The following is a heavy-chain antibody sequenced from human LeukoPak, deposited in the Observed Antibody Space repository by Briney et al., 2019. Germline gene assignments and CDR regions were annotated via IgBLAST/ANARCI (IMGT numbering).Heavy chain of an antibody. CDR1: GGSISNYY. D-gene: IGHD6-13*01. CDR3: ARGGEAADYYHYYMDV. CDR2: IYTSGST. J-gene: IGHJ6*03. V-gene: IGHV4-4*07. Sequence: PSETLSLTCTVSGGSISNYYWSWIRQPAGKGLEWIGRIYTSGSTNYNPSLKSRVTMSVDTSKNQFSLNLSSVTAADTAVYYCARGGEAADYYHYYMDVWGKGTTVTVSS.